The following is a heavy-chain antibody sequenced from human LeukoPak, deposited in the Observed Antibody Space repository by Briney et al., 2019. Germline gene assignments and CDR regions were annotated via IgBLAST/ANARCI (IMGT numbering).Heavy chain of an antibody. CDR2: INHSGST. Sequence: PSETLSLTCAVYGGSFRGYYWSWIRQPPGRGLEWIGEINHSGSTNYNPSLKSRVTISVDTSKNQFSLKLSSVTAADTAVYYCARAGSTYYYDSSRYYATFYFDYWGQGTLVTVSS. V-gene: IGHV4-34*01. J-gene: IGHJ4*02. CDR1: GGSFRGYY. CDR3: ARAGSTYYYDSSRYYATFYFDY. D-gene: IGHD3-22*01.